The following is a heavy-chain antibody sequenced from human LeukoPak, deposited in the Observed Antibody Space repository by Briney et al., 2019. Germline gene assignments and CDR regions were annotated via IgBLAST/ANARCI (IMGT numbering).Heavy chain of an antibody. V-gene: IGHV1-2*02. D-gene: IGHD6-19*01. CDR1: GYTFTGQF. Sequence: GASVKVSCKASGYTFTGQFIHWLRQAPGQGLEWMGWIDPPSGTPHYAQKFQDTVTLTRDTSIGTAYMEVHRLQSDDTAVYYCARSGFSTGFYLDFWGHGTLISVSS. CDR2: IDPPSGTP. CDR3: ARSGFSTGFYLDF. J-gene: IGHJ4*01.